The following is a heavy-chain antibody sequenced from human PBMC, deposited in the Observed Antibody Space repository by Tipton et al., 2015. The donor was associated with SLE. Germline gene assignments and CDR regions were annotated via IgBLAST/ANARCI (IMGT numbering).Heavy chain of an antibody. CDR3: ARRYAATAPFDY. J-gene: IGHJ4*02. Sequence: VQLVQSGAEVKKPGESLKISCKGSGYSFTSYWIGWVRQMLGKGLEWMGIIYPGDSDTRYSPSFQGQVTISAAKSIGTAYLQWISLKASDTAMYYGARRYAATAPFDYWGQGTLVTVSS. V-gene: IGHV5-51*01. CDR1: GYSFTSYW. D-gene: IGHD6-25*01. CDR2: IYPGDSDT.